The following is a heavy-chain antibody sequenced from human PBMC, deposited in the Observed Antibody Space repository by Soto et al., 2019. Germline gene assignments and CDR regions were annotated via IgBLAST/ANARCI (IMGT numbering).Heavy chain of an antibody. Sequence: GGSLRLSCAASGFTFSSYWMSWVRQAPGKGLEWVANIKQDGSEKYYVDSVKGRFTISRDNAKNSLYLQMNSLRAEDTAVYYCARVSPRYGSGGSCYSGPFDYWGQGTLVTVSS. CDR3: ARVSPRYGSGGSCYSGPFDY. CDR2: IKQDGSEK. J-gene: IGHJ4*02. CDR1: GFTFSSYW. D-gene: IGHD2-15*01. V-gene: IGHV3-7*03.